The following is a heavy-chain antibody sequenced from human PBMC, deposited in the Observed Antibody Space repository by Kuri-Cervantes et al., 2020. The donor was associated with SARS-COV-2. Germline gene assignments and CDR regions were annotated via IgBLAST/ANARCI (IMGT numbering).Heavy chain of an antibody. V-gene: IGHV4-4*07. D-gene: IGHD6-19*01. CDR3: ARAAVAGHDI. CDR2: IYTSGST. Sequence: GSLRLSCTVSGGSISSYYWSWIRQPAGKGLEWIGRIYTSGSTNYNPSLKSRVTMSVDTSKNQFSLKLSSVTAADTAVYYCARAAVAGHDIWGQGTMVTVSS. J-gene: IGHJ3*02. CDR1: GGSISSYY.